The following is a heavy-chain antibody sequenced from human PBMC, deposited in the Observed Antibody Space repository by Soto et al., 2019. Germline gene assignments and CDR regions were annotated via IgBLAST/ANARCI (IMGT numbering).Heavy chain of an antibody. Sequence: LSLTCTVSGGPISIGDYYWSWIRQPPGKGLEWIGYIYYSGSTYYNPSLKSRVTISVDTSKNQFSLKLSSVTAADTAVYYCARRGGAALTYAFDIWGKGTMVTVSS. CDR2: IYYSGST. CDR3: ARRGGAALTYAFDI. D-gene: IGHD6-13*01. CDR1: GGPISIGDYY. V-gene: IGHV4-30-4*01. J-gene: IGHJ3*02.